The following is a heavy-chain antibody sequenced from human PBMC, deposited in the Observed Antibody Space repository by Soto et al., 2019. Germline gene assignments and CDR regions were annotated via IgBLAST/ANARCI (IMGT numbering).Heavy chain of an antibody. V-gene: IGHV4-59*08. J-gene: IGHJ4*02. CDR1: GGSISGYY. CDR3: ARQEEQLVFDY. Sequence: SETLSLTCTVSGGSISGYYWSWIRQPPGKGLEWIGYIYYSGSTNYNPSLKSRVTISVDTSKNQFSLKLSSVTAADTAVYYCARQEEQLVFDYWGQGTLVTVSS. CDR2: IYYSGST. D-gene: IGHD6-6*01.